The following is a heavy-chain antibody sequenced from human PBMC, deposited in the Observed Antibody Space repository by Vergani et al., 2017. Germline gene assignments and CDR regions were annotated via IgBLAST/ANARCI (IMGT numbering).Heavy chain of an antibody. V-gene: IGHV5-51*01. CDR2: IYPGDSDT. J-gene: IGHJ6*02. D-gene: IGHD2-15*01. CDR1: GYSFTSYW. CDR3: ARHRGWGLVVVAATPWDYYYGMDV. Sequence: EVPLVQSGAAVKKPGESLKISCKGSGYSFTSYWIGWVRQMPGKGLEWMGIIYPGDSDTRYSPSFQGQVTISADKSISTAYLQWSSLKASDTAMYYCARHRGWGLVVVAATPWDYYYGMDVWGQGP.